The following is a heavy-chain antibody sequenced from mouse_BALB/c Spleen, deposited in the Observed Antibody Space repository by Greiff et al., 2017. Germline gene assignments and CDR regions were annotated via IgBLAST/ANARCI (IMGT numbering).Heavy chain of an antibody. J-gene: IGHJ4*01. CDR1: GYTFTDYA. CDR3: AGTTGQGYYAMDY. CDR2: ISTYYGDA. Sequence: QVQLKESGAELVRPGVSVKISCKGSGYTFTDYAMHWVKQSHAKSLEWIGVISTYYGDASYNQKFKGKATMTVDKSSSTAYMELARLTSEDSAIYYCAGTTGQGYYAMDYWGQGTSVTVSS. V-gene: IGHV1S137*01. D-gene: IGHD1-1*01.